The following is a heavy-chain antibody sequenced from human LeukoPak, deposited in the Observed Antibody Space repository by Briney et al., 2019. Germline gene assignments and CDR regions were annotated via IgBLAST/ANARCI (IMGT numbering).Heavy chain of an antibody. Sequence: SETLSLTCTVSGGSISSHYWSWIRRPPGKGLEWIGYIYYSGSTNYNPSLKSRVTISVDTSKNQFSLKLSSVTAADTAVYYCVRGNPPYMVRGVPFDYWGQGTLVTVSS. D-gene: IGHD3-10*01. J-gene: IGHJ4*02. CDR1: GGSISSHY. CDR3: VRGNPPYMVRGVPFDY. V-gene: IGHV4-59*11. CDR2: IYYSGST.